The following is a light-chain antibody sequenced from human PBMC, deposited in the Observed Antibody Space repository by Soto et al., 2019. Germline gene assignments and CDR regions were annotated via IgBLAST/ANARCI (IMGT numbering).Light chain of an antibody. V-gene: IGLV2-23*01. J-gene: IGLJ2*01. CDR1: SSDVGRYNL. CDR3: CSYAGSSTFYVV. Sequence: QSALTQPASVSGSPGQSITISCTGTSSDVGRYNLVSWYQQHPGKDPKLMIYEGSKRPSGVSNRFSGSKSGNTSSLTISGLQAEDEADYYCCSYAGSSTFYVVFGGGTQLTVL. CDR2: EGS.